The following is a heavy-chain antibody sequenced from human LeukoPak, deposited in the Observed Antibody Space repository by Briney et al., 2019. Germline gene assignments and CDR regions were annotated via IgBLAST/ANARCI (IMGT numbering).Heavy chain of an antibody. CDR3: ARGWDR. CDR1: GGSFSGYY. CDR2: IDHSGST. Sequence: SETLSLTCAVYGGSFSGYYWSWIRQPPGKGLEWIGEIDHSGSTNYNPSLKSRVTMSVDTSNIQFSLKLSSVTAADTAVYYCARGWDRWGQGTLVTVSS. V-gene: IGHV4-34*01. J-gene: IGHJ4*02. D-gene: IGHD1-26*01.